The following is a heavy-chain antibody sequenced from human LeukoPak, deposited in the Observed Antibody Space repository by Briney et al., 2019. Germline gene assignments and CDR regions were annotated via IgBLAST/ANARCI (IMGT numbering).Heavy chain of an antibody. Sequence: GGSLRLSCAASGFTFSSYSMNWVRQAPGKGLEWVSSISSSSTYIYYADSVKGRFTISRDNAKNSLYPQMNSLRAEDTAVYYCARDDRGADGIMDVWGKGTTVIVSS. J-gene: IGHJ6*03. CDR2: ISSSSTYI. CDR3: ARDDRGADGIMDV. D-gene: IGHD1-26*01. CDR1: GFTFSSYS. V-gene: IGHV3-21*01.